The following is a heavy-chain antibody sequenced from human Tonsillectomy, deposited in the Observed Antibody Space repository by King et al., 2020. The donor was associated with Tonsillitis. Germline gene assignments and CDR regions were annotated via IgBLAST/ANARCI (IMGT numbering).Heavy chain of an antibody. D-gene: IGHD2-2*01. CDR3: AREVGDIVVVPAAPRYFDY. J-gene: IGHJ4*02. Sequence: VQLQQWGAGLLKPPETLSLTCAVYGGSFSGYYWSWIRQPPGKGLEWIGEINHSGSTSYNPSLKSRVTISVDTSKNQFSLKLSSVTAADTAVYYCAREVGDIVVVPAAPRYFDYWGQGTLVTVSS. CDR2: INHSGST. CDR1: GGSFSGYY. V-gene: IGHV4-34*01.